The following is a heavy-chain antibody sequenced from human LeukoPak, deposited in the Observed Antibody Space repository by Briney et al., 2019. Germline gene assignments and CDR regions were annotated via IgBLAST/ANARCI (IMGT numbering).Heavy chain of an antibody. CDR1: GGTFSSYA. Sequence: SVKVSCKASGGTFSSYAISWVRQAPGQGLEWMGGIIPIFGTANYAQKFQGRVTITTDESTSTAYMELSSLRSEDTAAYYCARDGQYYDFWSGYLRYYYYMDVWGKGTTVTVSS. V-gene: IGHV1-69*05. J-gene: IGHJ6*03. CDR2: IIPIFGTA. D-gene: IGHD3-3*01. CDR3: ARDGQYYDFWSGYLRYYYYMDV.